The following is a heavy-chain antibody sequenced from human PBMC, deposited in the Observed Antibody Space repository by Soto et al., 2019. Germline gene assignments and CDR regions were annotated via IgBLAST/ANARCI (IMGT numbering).Heavy chain of an antibody. CDR1: GYTFTGYY. CDR2: INPNSGGT. J-gene: IGHJ5*02. V-gene: IGHV1-2*04. D-gene: IGHD5-18*01. CDR3: VMGALYSYRSSIHP. Sequence: ASVKVSCKASGYTFTGYYMHWVRQAPGQGLEWMGWINPNSGGTNYAQKFQGWVTMTRDTSISTAYMELSRLRSDDTAVYYCVMGALYSYRSSIHPSGQAALVTVSS.